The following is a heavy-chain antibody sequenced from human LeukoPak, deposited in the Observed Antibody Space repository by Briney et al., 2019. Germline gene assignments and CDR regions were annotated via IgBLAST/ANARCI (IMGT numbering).Heavy chain of an antibody. CDR2: INTITGNP. V-gene: IGHV7-4-1*02. D-gene: IGHD5-12*01. Sequence: ASVKVSCKASGYTFTSYTMNWVRQAPGQGLEWMGWINTITGNPTYAQGFTGRFVFSLDTSVSTAYLQISSLKAEDTGVYYCARDGSPYSGYETYFDYWGQGTLVTVSS. CDR1: GYTFTSYT. J-gene: IGHJ4*02. CDR3: ARDGSPYSGYETYFDY.